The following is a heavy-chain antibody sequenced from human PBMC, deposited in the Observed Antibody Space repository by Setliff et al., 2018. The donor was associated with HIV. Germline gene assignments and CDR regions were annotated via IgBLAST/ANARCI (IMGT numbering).Heavy chain of an antibody. J-gene: IGHJ4*02. Sequence: ASVKVSCKASGYTFSDYYLHWVRQAPGQGLEWMGRINPNSGGTNYAQKFQGRVSMTRDTSITTAYMELSGLRSDDTAVYYCARAGAEVTSHFDWWGQGTLVTVSS. CDR2: INPNSGGT. V-gene: IGHV1-2*06. CDR3: ARAGAEVTSHFDW. D-gene: IGHD2-21*02. CDR1: GYTFSDYY.